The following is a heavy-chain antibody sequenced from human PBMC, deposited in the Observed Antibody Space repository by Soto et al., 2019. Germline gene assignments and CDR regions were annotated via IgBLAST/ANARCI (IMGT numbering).Heavy chain of an antibody. CDR3: ARSTIFGTLRYFDL. D-gene: IGHD3-3*01. J-gene: IGHJ2*01. V-gene: IGHV3-21*01. CDR1: GFTFSSYS. CDR2: ISSSSSYI. Sequence: GGSLRLSCAASGFTFSSYSMNWVRQAPGKGLEWVSSISSSSSYIYYADSVKGRFTISRDNAKNSLYLQMNSLRAEDTAVYYCARSTIFGTLRYFDLWGRGTLVTVSS.